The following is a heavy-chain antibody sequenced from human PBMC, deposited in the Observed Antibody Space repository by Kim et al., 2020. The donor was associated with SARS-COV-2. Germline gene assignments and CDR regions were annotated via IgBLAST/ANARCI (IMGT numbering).Heavy chain of an antibody. CDR2: ISGSGGST. Sequence: GGSLRLSCAASGFTFSSYAMSWVRQAPGKGLEWVSAISGSGGSTYYADSVKGRFTISRDNSKNTLYLQMNSLRAEDTAVYYCAKEPGYYYDSSGYLSGGWGQGTLVTVSS. CDR3: AKEPGYYYDSSGYLSGG. V-gene: IGHV3-23*01. D-gene: IGHD3-22*01. J-gene: IGHJ4*02. CDR1: GFTFSSYA.